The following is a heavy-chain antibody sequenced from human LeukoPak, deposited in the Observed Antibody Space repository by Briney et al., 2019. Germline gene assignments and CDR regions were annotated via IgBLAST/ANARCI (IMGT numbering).Heavy chain of an antibody. D-gene: IGHD3-10*01. CDR3: VSGSYFEFDHY. V-gene: IGHV4-39*01. CDR2: IYYSGST. CDR1: GGSISSSSYY. J-gene: IGHJ4*02. Sequence: SETLSFTCTVSGGSISSSSYYWGWIRQPPGKGLEWIGSIYYSGSTYYNPSLKSRVTISVDTSKNQFSLKLSSVTAADTAVYYCVSGSYFEFDHYWGQGTLVTVSS.